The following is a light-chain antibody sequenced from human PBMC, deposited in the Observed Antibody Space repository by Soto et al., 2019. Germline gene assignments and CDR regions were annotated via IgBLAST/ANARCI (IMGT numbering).Light chain of an antibody. CDR2: DNN. J-gene: IGLJ3*02. CDR3: GTWDSSLSYWV. V-gene: IGLV1-51*01. Sequence: QAVLTQPPSVSAAPGQKVTISCSGSSSNIGNNYVSRYQQLPGTAPKLLIYDNNKRPSGIPDRFSGSKSGTSATLGITGLQTGDEADYYCGTWDSSLSYWVFGGGTKLTVL. CDR1: SSNIGNNY.